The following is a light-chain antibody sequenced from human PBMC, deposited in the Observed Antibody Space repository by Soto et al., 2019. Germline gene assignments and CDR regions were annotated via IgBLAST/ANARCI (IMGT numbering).Light chain of an antibody. CDR1: QSVGNN. V-gene: IGKV3-15*01. CDR2: ATS. Sequence: EIVLTQSPATLSVSPGERATLSCRASQSVGNNFAWYQQKPGQAPRLLIFATSTRATGVPARFSGSGSGTEFPLTLSSLQSEDFAVSYCQQYGDWPLTFGGGAKVELE. CDR3: QQYGDWPLT. J-gene: IGKJ4*01.